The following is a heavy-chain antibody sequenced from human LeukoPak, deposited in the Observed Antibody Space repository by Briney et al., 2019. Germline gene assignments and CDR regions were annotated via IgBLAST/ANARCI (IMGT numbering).Heavy chain of an antibody. V-gene: IGHV3-74*01. CDR1: GFTFSTYW. CDR3: ARDRGYTQDY. CDR2: IKSDGSST. J-gene: IGHJ4*02. D-gene: IGHD5-12*01. Sequence: GGSLRLSCAASGFTFSTYWMLWVRQAREKGLVWVSHIKSDGSSTSYADSVKGRFTISRDNAKNTLYLQMNSLRAEDTAVYYCARDRGYTQDYWGQGTLVTVSS.